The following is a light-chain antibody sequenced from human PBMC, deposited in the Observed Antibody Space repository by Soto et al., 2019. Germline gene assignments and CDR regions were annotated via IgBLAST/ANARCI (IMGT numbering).Light chain of an antibody. CDR2: WAS. CDR3: QQYHSSQVT. J-gene: IGKJ5*01. V-gene: IGKV4-1*01. Sequence: DIVMTQSPDSLAASLGYMATISCKSSQSISYSSNKKNQLAWYQQKPGQPPQLLIYWASTRESGVHARFSGSGSGTDFTLTISSMQAEEVAVYYCQQYHSSQVTFGQGTRVEIK. CDR1: QSISYSSNKKNQ.